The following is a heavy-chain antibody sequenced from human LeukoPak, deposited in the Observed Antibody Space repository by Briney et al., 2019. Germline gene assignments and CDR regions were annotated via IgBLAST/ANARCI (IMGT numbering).Heavy chain of an antibody. CDR3: ARLGDDYGEYFNWLDP. CDR1: GYTLISYG. D-gene: IGHD4-17*01. Sequence: ASVKVSCKASGYTLISYGINCVRHAPGQGLEWLGWITPYNGNTNYAQKFQGRFTMSTDISTNTAYMELRSLTSDDTAMYYCARLGDDYGEYFNWLDPWGQGTLVTVSS. J-gene: IGHJ5*02. V-gene: IGHV1-18*01. CDR2: ITPYNGNT.